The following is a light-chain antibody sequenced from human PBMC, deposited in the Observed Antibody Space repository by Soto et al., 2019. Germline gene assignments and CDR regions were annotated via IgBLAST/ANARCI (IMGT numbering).Light chain of an antibody. Sequence: DIEMTQSPSSLSASRGDRVTITCRASQSISNYLAWYQQQPWRVPTLLIYAASTLRSGVPYRFSGSRSGTDFTLIISSLQPEDVATYYCQKYNTAPLTFGGGTKVEIK. CDR2: AAS. V-gene: IGKV1-27*01. J-gene: IGKJ4*01. CDR1: QSISNY. CDR3: QKYNTAPLT.